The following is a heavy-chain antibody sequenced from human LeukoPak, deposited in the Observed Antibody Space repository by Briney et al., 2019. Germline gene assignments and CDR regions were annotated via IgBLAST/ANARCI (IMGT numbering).Heavy chain of an antibody. V-gene: IGHV3-23*01. CDR2: ISGSGGST. D-gene: IGHD5-24*01. CDR1: GFTFSSYG. CDR3: AEMATITNY. Sequence: GGSLRLSCAASGFTFSSYGMSWVRQAPGKGLEWVSAISGSGGSTYYADSVKGRFTISRDNAKNSLYLQMNSLRAEDTAVYYCAEMATITNYWGQGSLVTVSS. J-gene: IGHJ4*02.